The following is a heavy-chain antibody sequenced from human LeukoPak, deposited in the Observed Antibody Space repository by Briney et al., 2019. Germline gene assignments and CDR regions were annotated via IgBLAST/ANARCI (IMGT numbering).Heavy chain of an antibody. CDR2: IYYSGST. J-gene: IGHJ4*02. Sequence: PSETRSLTGTVAGGSISGYYWSWIRPPPGKGLEWIGYIYYSGSTNYNPSLKSRVTISVDTSKNQFSLNLSSVTAADTAVYYCARHISGSYAHFDYWGQGTLVTVSS. V-gene: IGHV4-59*08. CDR3: ARHISGSYAHFDY. CDR1: GGSISGYY. D-gene: IGHD1-26*01.